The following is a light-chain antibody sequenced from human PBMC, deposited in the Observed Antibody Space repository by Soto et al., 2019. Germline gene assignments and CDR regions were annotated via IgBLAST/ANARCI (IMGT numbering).Light chain of an antibody. CDR3: QQYNNWPPFT. CDR1: QSVYYN. J-gene: IGKJ2*01. V-gene: IGKV3-15*01. Sequence: EIAMTQSPATLSVSPGGRATLSCRASQSVYYNLAWYQHNPGQAPRLLIYAASTRATGVPARFSGSGSGTDFTLTISSLQSEDFAVYYCQQYNNWPPFTFGQGTKLEIK. CDR2: AAS.